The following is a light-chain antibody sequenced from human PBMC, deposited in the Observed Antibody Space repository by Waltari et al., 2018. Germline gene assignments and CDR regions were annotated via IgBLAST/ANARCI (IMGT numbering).Light chain of an antibody. J-gene: IGKJ1*01. Sequence: IVLTQSPATLSMSPGDRVTLSRRASQALNRALAWYQQKPGQAHRLLIYNGFNRATDIPDRFSGSGSGTGFSVSISRREHGDFAVYYCQHYVSLPGTFGQGTRVEIK. CDR2: NGF. CDR1: QALNRA. CDR3: QHYVSLPGT. V-gene: IGKV3D-11*03.